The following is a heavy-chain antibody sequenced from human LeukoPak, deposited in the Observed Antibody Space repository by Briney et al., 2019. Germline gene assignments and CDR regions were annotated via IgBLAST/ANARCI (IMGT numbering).Heavy chain of an antibody. V-gene: IGHV3-74*01. Sequence: GGSLRLSCAASGFTFSSYWMHWVRQAPGKGLVWVSRINRDGNSTSYADSVKGRFTISRDNAKNTLYLQMNSLRAEDTAVYYCAIGYSSSSPSYWGQGTLVTVSS. CDR2: INRDGNST. CDR1: GFTFSSYW. D-gene: IGHD6-13*01. CDR3: AIGYSSSSPSY. J-gene: IGHJ4*02.